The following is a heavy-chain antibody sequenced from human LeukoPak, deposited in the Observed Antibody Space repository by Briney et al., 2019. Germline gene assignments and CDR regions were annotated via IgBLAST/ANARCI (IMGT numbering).Heavy chain of an antibody. D-gene: IGHD3-16*02. CDR1: GYTFTGYY. CDR3: ARLVRNYYYMDV. CDR2: INPNSGGT. Sequence: GASVKVSCKASGYTFTGYYMHWVRQAPGQGLEWMGRINPNSGGTSYAQKFQGRVTMTRDTSISTAYMELSRLRSDDTAVYYCARLVRNYYYMDVWGKGTTVTVSS. J-gene: IGHJ6*03. V-gene: IGHV1-2*06.